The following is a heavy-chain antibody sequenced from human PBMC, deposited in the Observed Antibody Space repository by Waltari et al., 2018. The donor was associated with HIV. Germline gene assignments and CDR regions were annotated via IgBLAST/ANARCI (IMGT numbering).Heavy chain of an antibody. J-gene: IGHJ4*02. D-gene: IGHD3-22*01. V-gene: IGHV4-4*07. CDR3: ARARQPISSGYVD. CDR2: IYTSGGT. CDR1: GGSISSYY. Sequence: QVQLQESGPGLVKPSETLSLTCTVSGGSISSYYWSWIRQPAGKGLEWIGRIYTSGGTNSNPSRKSRVPMSVDTSKNQFSLKLSSVTAADTAVYYCARARQPISSGYVDWGQGTLVTVSS.